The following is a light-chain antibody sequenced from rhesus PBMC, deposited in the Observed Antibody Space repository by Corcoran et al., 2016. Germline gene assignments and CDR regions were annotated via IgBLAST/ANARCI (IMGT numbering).Light chain of an antibody. CDR3: QQYNDLFT. J-gene: IGKJ4*01. CDR2: SAY. V-gene: IGKV3-40*03. CDR1: EGVGTY. Sequence: EIVMTQSPATLSLSPGQTATLSCRASEGVGTYLAWYQPKPGQAPKLLVHSAYFRATGIPDRFSGSGSGTEFTLTISSLKPEDVGVYHCQQYNDLFTFGGGTKLELK.